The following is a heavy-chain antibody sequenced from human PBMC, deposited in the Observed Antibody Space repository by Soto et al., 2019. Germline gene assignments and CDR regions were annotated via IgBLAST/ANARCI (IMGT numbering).Heavy chain of an antibody. D-gene: IGHD2-2*01. J-gene: IGHJ4*02. CDR1: GGPISSSSYY. CDR2: IYYSGST. Sequence: QLQLQESGPGLVKPSETLSLTCTVSGGPISSSSYYWGWIRQPPGKGLEWIGSIYYSGSTYYNPSLKSRVTISVDTSKNQFSLKLSSVTAADTAVYYCARLPDIVVVPAAYYFDYWGQGTLVTVSS. V-gene: IGHV4-39*01. CDR3: ARLPDIVVVPAAYYFDY.